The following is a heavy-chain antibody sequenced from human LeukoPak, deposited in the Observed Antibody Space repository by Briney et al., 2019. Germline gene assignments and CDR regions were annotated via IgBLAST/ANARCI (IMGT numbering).Heavy chain of an antibody. CDR1: GGSISSGGYY. CDR3: AGVYYDGSDYYDVFNI. CDR2: IYYSGST. J-gene: IGHJ3*02. D-gene: IGHD3-22*01. V-gene: IGHV4-31*03. Sequence: PSETLSLTCTVSGGSISSGGYYWSWIRQHPGKGLEWIGYIYYSGSTYYNPSLKSRVTISVDTSKDQFSLKLSSVTAADTAVYYCAGVYYDGSDYYDVFNIWGQGTMVTVSS.